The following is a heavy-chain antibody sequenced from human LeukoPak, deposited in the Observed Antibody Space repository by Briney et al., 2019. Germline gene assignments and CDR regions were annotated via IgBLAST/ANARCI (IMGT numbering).Heavy chain of an antibody. D-gene: IGHD3-3*01. Sequence: SETLSLTCTVSGGSISSYFWSWSRQPAGKGLEWIGRIYTSGSTNYNPSLKSRVTMSVDTSKNQFSLKLSSVTAADTAVYYCARDRGEYYDFWSGYPHDAFDIWGQGSMVTVSS. V-gene: IGHV4-4*07. CDR1: GGSISSYF. J-gene: IGHJ3*02. CDR3: ARDRGEYYDFWSGYPHDAFDI. CDR2: IYTSGST.